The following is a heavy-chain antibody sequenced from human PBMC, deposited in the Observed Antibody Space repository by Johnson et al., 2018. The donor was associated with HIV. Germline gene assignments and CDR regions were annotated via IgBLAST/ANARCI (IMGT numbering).Heavy chain of an antibody. Sequence: VQLVESGGGLEQPGGSLRLSCAASGFTFSSYAMSWVRQAPGKGLEWVSSISGSGGSTYYADSVKGRFTISRDNSKNTVYLQMNSLRAEDTAVYYCARVTKYYFDGRVDGFDVWGQGTVVTVSS. CDR1: GFTFSSYA. J-gene: IGHJ3*01. CDR2: ISGSGGST. CDR3: ARVTKYYFDGRVDGFDV. V-gene: IGHV3-23*04. D-gene: IGHD3-22*01.